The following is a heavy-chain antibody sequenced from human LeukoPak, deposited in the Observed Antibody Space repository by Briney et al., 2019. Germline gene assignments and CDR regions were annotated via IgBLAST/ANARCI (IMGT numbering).Heavy chain of an antibody. CDR3: AKERGRAVAGRSWFDP. J-gene: IGHJ5*02. D-gene: IGHD6-19*01. CDR1: GFSFSNFA. V-gene: IGHV3-23*01. Sequence: PGGSLRLSCAASGFSFSNFAMSWVRQAPGKGLEWVSSITSRDDITYYSESVKGRFAISRDNAKNMLYLQMNSLRPEDTAIYSCAKERGRAVAGRSWFDPWGLGTLVTVSS. CDR2: ITSRDDIT.